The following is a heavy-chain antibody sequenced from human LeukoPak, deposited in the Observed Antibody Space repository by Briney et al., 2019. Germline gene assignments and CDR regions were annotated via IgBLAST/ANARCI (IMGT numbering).Heavy chain of an antibody. V-gene: IGHV1-2*02. Sequence: ASVKVSCKAFGYTFTGYYMHWVRQAPGQGLEWMGWINPNSGGTNYAQKFQGRVTMTRDTSISTAYMELSRLRSDDTAVYYCARVYGSGFNWFDPWGQGTLVTVSS. CDR3: ARVYGSGFNWFDP. D-gene: IGHD3-10*01. CDR1: GYTFTGYY. CDR2: INPNSGGT. J-gene: IGHJ5*02.